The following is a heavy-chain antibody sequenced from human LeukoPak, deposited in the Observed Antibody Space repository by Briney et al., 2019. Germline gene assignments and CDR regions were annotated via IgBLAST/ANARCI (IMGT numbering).Heavy chain of an antibody. CDR2: IHYSGST. J-gene: IGHJ6*03. CDR1: GGSISSSSYY. Sequence: ASETLSLTCTVSGGSISSSSYYWGWIRQPPGKGLEWIGSIHYSGSTNYNPSLKSRVTISVDTSKNQFSLKLSSVTAADTAVYYCARGYCSGGSCYSYYYYNYMDVWGKGTTVTVSS. D-gene: IGHD2-15*01. V-gene: IGHV4-39*07. CDR3: ARGYCSGGSCYSYYYYNYMDV.